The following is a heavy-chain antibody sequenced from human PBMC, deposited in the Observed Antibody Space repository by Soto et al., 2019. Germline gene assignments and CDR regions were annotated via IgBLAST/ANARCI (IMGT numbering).Heavy chain of an antibody. CDR1: GYTFTSYD. Sequence: ASVKVSFKASGYTFTSYDINWVRQATGQGLEWMGWMNPNSGNTGYAQKFQGRVTMTRNTSISTAYMELSSLRSEDTAVYYCARGLLQPHQGVYYYYYGMDVWGQGTTVTVS. CDR3: ARGLLQPHQGVYYYYYGMDV. D-gene: IGHD2-15*01. CDR2: MNPNSGNT. V-gene: IGHV1-8*01. J-gene: IGHJ6*02.